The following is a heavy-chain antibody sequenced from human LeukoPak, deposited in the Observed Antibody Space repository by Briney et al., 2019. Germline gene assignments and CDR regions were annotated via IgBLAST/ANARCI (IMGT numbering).Heavy chain of an antibody. Sequence: ASVKVSCKASGYTFTGYYIHWVRQAPGQGLEWMGWINPNSGGTNYAQKFHGRVTMTRNTSISAAYMELSSLTSEDTAVYYCARGSVAMDAFDIWGQGTMVTVSS. J-gene: IGHJ3*02. CDR1: GYTFTGYY. V-gene: IGHV1-2*02. CDR2: INPNSGGT. D-gene: IGHD5-12*01. CDR3: ARGSVAMDAFDI.